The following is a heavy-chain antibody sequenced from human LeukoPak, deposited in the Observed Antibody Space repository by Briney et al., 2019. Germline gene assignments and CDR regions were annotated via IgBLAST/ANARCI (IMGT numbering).Heavy chain of an antibody. CDR1: GGTFSSYA. Sequence: SVKVSSTVSGGTFSSYAFSWGRQAPGQGLEWMGRIIPILGIANYAQKFQGRVTITADKSTSTAYMELSSLRSEDTAVYYCASLEMVTPGHLWGQETLVTVSS. D-gene: IGHD5-24*01. CDR3: ASLEMVTPGHL. CDR2: IIPILGIA. J-gene: IGHJ4*02. V-gene: IGHV1-69*04.